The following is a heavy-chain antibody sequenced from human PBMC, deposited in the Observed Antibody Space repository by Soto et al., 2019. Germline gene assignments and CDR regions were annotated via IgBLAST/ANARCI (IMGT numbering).Heavy chain of an antibody. CDR3: ARTNAFDI. CDR1: GASISSLF. Sequence: VRLQESGPGLVKPSETLSLTCTVSGASISSLFWSWIRQPPGRGLEWIGYLYYTGSTDYNPSLKSRVSISLDKSKKQFSLELRSVTAADTAVYYCARTNAFDIWGRGTMVTVFS. CDR2: LYYTGST. J-gene: IGHJ3*02. V-gene: IGHV4-59*01.